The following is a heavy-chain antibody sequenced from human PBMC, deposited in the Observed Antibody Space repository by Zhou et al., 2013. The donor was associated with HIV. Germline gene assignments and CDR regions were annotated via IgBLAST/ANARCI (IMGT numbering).Heavy chain of an antibody. CDR3: ARVQGSSWYEDAFDI. CDR2: INPKSGGT. J-gene: IGHJ3*02. CDR1: GYTFTKYG. D-gene: IGHD6-13*01. V-gene: IGHV1-2*02. Sequence: QVQLVQSGAEVKKPGASVKVSCKASGYTFTKYGIHWVRQVPGQRLEWMGWINPKSGGTGYAQQFQGRVTMTRDTSISTAYMELSRLRSDDTAVYYCARVQGSSWYEDAFDIWGKGQWSPSLQ.